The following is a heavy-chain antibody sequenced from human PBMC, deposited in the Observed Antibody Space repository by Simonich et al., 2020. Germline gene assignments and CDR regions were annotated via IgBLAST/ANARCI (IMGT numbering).Heavy chain of an antibody. V-gene: IGHV3-21*01. Sequence: EVQLVESGGGLVKPGGSLRLSCAASVFTFGSYRMNWVRQAPGKGLDWFSSISRSSSYIYDADSVKGRVTISRDNAKNALYLQMNSLRAEDTAVYYCARANERDYWGQGTLVTVSS. CDR2: ISRSSSYI. CDR1: VFTFGSYR. CDR3: ARANERDY. D-gene: IGHD1-1*01. J-gene: IGHJ4*02.